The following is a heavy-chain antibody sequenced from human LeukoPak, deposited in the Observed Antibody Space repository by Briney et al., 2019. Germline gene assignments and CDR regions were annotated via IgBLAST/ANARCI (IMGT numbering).Heavy chain of an antibody. CDR2: IYSGGST. CDR3: ASTGDSSGYYPRGPFDY. J-gene: IGHJ4*02. CDR1: GFTVSSNY. D-gene: IGHD3-22*01. Sequence: GGSLRLSCAAPGFTVSSNYMSWVRQAPGKGLEWVSVIYSGGSTYYADSVKGRFTISRDNSKNTLYLQMNSLRAEDTAVYYCASTGDSSGYYPRGPFDYWGQGTLVTVSS. V-gene: IGHV3-66*01.